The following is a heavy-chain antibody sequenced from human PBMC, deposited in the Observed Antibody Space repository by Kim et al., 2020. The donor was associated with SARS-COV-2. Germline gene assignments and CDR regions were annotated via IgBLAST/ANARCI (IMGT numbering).Heavy chain of an antibody. Sequence: GGSLRLSCAASGFTFSSYGMHWVRQAPGKGLEWVAVISYDGSNKYYADSVKGRFTISRDNSKNTLYLQMNSLRAEDTAVYYCAKDLPSDYDFQVSHAFDIWGQGTMVTVSS. D-gene: IGHD3-3*01. CDR2: ISYDGSNK. CDR3: AKDLPSDYDFQVSHAFDI. J-gene: IGHJ3*02. CDR1: GFTFSSYG. V-gene: IGHV3-30*18.